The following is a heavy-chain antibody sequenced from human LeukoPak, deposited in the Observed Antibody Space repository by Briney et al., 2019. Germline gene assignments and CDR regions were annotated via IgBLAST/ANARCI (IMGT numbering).Heavy chain of an antibody. CDR3: ARPSHDAFDY. D-gene: IGHD1-1*01. Sequence: SETLSLTCAVYGGSFSGYYWSWIRQPPGKGLEWIGSIYYSGSTYYNPSLKSRVTISVDTSKNQFSLKLSSVTAADTAVYYCARPSHDAFDYWGQGTLVTVSS. CDR1: GGSFSGYY. CDR2: IYYSGST. J-gene: IGHJ4*02. V-gene: IGHV4-34*01.